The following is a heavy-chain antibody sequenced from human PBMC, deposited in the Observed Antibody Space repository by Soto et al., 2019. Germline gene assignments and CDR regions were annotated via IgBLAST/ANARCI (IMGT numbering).Heavy chain of an antibody. J-gene: IGHJ4*02. D-gene: IGHD2-21*02. V-gene: IGHV4-39*01. Sequence: SETLSLTCIVSGESISSSSYYWGWIRQPPGKGLEWIGSIYYSGRTYYNPSFKSRVTISIDTSKNQFSLKLSSVTATDTAVYYCPRQRTTVVTQAYFNHGGQGALVTVSS. CDR1: GESISSSSYY. CDR3: PRQRTTVVTQAYFNH. CDR2: IYYSGRT.